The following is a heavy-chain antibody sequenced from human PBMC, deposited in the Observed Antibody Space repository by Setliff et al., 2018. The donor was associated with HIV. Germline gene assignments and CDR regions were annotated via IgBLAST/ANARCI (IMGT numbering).Heavy chain of an antibody. CDR1: GFPFSNFW. J-gene: IGHJ4*02. CDR3: ACRVVAATGVDY. CDR2: IKEDGSER. Sequence: GSLRLSCVASGFPFSNFWMSWVRQAPGKGLEWVANIKEDGSERYYVDSVKGRFTISRDNAKNSLYLQMNSLRAEDTAMYYCACRVVAATGVDYWGQGTLVTVSS. V-gene: IGHV3-7*05. D-gene: IGHD2-15*01.